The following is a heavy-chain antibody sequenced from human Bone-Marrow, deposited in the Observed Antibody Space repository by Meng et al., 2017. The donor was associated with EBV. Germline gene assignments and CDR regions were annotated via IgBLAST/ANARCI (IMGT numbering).Heavy chain of an antibody. J-gene: IGHJ4*02. D-gene: IGHD1-20*01. CDR2: IKSEADGATA. V-gene: IGHV3-15*01. CDR3: ASVYHWASHYFDY. Sequence: EVQLVESGGGLVKPGGSLRLSCAVSGFLFRNPYMTWVRQAPGKGLEWVGRIKSEADGATADYAEPVKGRFTISRDDSKQILYLQMNSLKSEDTALYYCASVYHWASHYFDYWGQGTMVTVSS. CDR1: GFLFRNPY.